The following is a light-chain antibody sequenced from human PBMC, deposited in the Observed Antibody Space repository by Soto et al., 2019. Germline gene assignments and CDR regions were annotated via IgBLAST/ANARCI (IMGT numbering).Light chain of an antibody. J-gene: IGKJ2*01. CDR1: QSVSSSY. CDR3: QQYGISPYT. Sequence: EIVLTQSPGTLSLSPGERATLSCRASQSVSSSYLAWYQQKPGQAPRLLIYDASSRATGIPDRFSGSGSGTDFALTMSRLEPEDFAVYYCQQYGISPYTFGQGTKLEIK. V-gene: IGKV3-20*01. CDR2: DAS.